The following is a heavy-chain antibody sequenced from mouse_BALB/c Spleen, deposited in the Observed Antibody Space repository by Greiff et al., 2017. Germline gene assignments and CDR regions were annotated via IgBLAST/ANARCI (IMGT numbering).Heavy chain of an antibody. Sequence: VQLQQSGAELVKPGASVKLSCTASGFNIKDTYMHWVKQRPEQGLEWIGRIDPANGNTKYDPKFQGKATITADTSSNTAYLQLSSLTSEDTAVYYCASYYGYGWFAYWGQGTLVTVSA. V-gene: IGHV14-3*02. CDR2: IDPANGNT. CDR3: ASYYGYGWFAY. J-gene: IGHJ3*01. D-gene: IGHD2-2*01. CDR1: GFNIKDTY.